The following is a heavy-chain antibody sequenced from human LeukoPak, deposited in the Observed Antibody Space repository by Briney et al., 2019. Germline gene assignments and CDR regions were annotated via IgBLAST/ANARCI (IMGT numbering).Heavy chain of an antibody. CDR3: TRENCGGDCYYHYYYYGMDV. CDR2: IRSKAYGGTT. V-gene: IGHV3-49*04. D-gene: IGHD2-21*02. CDR1: GFPFGDYA. J-gene: IGHJ6*02. Sequence: GGSLRLPCTASGFPFGDYAMSWVRKAPGKGLEWVGFIRSKAYGGTTEYAASVKGRFTISRDDSKSIAYLQMNSLKTEDTAVYYCTRENCGGDCYYHYYYYGMDVWGQGTTVTVSS.